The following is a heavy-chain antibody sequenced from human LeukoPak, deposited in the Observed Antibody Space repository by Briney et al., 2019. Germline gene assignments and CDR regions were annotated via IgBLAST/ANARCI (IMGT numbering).Heavy chain of an antibody. CDR2: IRSKAYGGTT. CDR1: GFTFGDYA. CDR3: TRSSAAAGYFQH. V-gene: IGHV3-49*04. D-gene: IGHD6-13*01. J-gene: IGHJ1*01. Sequence: PGRSLRLSCTASGFTFGDYAMSWVRQAPGKGLVWVVFIRSKAYGGTTEYAASVKGRFTISRDDSKSIAYLQMNSLKTEDTAVYYCTRSSAAAGYFQHWGQGTLVTVSS.